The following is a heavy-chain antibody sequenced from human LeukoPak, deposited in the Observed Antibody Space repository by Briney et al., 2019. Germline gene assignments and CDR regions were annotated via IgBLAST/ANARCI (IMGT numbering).Heavy chain of an antibody. Sequence: GGSLRLSCAASGFTFSSYAMHWVRQAPGKGLEWVAVIPYDGSNKYYADSVKGRFTISRDNSKNTLYLQMNSLRAEDTAVYYCATAESNYDILTGYSRYWGQGTLVTVSS. D-gene: IGHD3-9*01. CDR1: GFTFSSYA. CDR2: IPYDGSNK. V-gene: IGHV3-30*04. CDR3: ATAESNYDILTGYSRY. J-gene: IGHJ4*02.